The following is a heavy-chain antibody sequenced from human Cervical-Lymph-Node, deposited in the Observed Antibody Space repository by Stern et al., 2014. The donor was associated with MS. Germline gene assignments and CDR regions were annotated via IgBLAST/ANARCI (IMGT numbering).Heavy chain of an antibody. V-gene: IGHV3-72*01. CDR1: GFIFSDYY. D-gene: IGHD3-16*01. Sequence: VQLVESGGGLVQPGGSLRLSCAVSGFIFSDYYMGWVRQVPGTGLECVARTRNKSNGYTTEYAASVKGRFTISRYDSKNSLDLQMNSLKTEAAAVYYCVRGRNGFDYWGQGTLVTVSS. J-gene: IGHJ4*02. CDR3: VRGRNGFDY. CDR2: TRNKSNGYTT.